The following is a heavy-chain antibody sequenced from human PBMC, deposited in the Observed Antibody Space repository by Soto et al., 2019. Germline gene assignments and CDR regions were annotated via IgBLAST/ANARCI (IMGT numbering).Heavy chain of an antibody. V-gene: IGHV3-48*03. CDR3: ARYLYSGMDV. CDR1: GFTFSSYE. D-gene: IGHD2-21*01. CDR2: ISSSGSTI. J-gene: IGHJ6*02. Sequence: PGGSLRLSCAASGFTFSSYEMNWVRQAPGKGLEWVSYISSSGSTIYYADSVKGRFTISRDNAKNSLYLQMNSLRAEDTAVYYCARYLYSGMDVWGQGTTVTVSS.